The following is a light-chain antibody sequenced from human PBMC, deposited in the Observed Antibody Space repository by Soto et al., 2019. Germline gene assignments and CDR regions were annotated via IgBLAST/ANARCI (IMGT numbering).Light chain of an antibody. CDR2: AAS. J-gene: IGKJ4*01. CDR3: QQLNSYLALT. Sequence: DIQLTQSPSFLSASVGDRVTITCRASQGISTYLAWYQQKPGKAPKLLIYAASTLQSGVPSRFSGSGSGTEFTLTINSLQPEDFATYYCQQLNSYLALTFGGGTKVEIK. CDR1: QGISTY. V-gene: IGKV1-9*01.